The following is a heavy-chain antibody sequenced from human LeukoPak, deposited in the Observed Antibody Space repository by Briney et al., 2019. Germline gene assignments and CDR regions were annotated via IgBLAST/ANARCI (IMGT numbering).Heavy chain of an antibody. CDR2: IYNTGST. CDR3: ATDPGLQWCFDY. D-gene: IGHD2-8*01. J-gene: IGHJ4*02. CDR1: GFTVRSHR. V-gene: IGHV3-53*05. Sequence: PGGSLRLSCAASGFTVRSHRLIWVRQAPGKGLEWVSVIYNTGSTYYADSVMGRFIISRDISKNTLYLQINGLRPDDTAVYYCATDPGLQWCFDYWRQGTLVTVSS.